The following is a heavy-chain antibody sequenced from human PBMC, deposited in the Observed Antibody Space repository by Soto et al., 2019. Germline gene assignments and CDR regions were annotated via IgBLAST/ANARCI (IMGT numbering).Heavy chain of an antibody. J-gene: IGHJ4*02. CDR1: GGSTSSDNY. CDR2: IYYSGNT. CDR3: AREGGESSDGLYYFDS. V-gene: IGHV4-30-4*01. Sequence: SETLSLTCTVSGGSTSSDNYWSWVRQPPGKGLEWIGHIYYSGNTDYNPSLKSRLAISIDTSKNQFSLKLSSVTAADTAVYFCAREGGESSDGLYYFDSWGQGSLVTVSS. D-gene: IGHD3-16*01.